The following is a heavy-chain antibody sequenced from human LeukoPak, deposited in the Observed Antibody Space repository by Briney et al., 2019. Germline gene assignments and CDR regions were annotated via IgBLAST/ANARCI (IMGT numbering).Heavy chain of an antibody. V-gene: IGHV1-2*04. CDR2: INPNSGGT. D-gene: IGHD5-12*01. CDR3: ARDLGGVATN. CDR1: GYTFTSYG. J-gene: IGHJ4*02. Sequence: GASVKVSCKASGYTFTSYGISWVRQAPGQGLEWMGWINPNSGGTNYAQKFQGWVTMTRDTSISTAYMELSRLRSDDTAVYYCARDLGGVATNWGQGTLVTVSS.